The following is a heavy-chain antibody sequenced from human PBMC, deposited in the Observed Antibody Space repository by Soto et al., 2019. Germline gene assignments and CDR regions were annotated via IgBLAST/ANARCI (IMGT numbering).Heavy chain of an antibody. Sequence: SETLSLTCTVSGGSVSSGNYYWSWIRQPPGKGLEWIGFIYYTGSTSYNPSLKSRVTISMDTSKNQFSLKLTSVTAADTAVYYFASALDCSGGSCSFDPWGQGTLVTVSS. V-gene: IGHV4-61*01. CDR1: GGSVSSGNYY. CDR3: ASALDCSGGSCSFDP. CDR2: IYYTGST. J-gene: IGHJ5*02. D-gene: IGHD2-15*01.